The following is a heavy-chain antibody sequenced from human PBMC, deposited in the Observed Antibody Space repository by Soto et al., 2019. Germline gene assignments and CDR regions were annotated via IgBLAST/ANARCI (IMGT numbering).Heavy chain of an antibody. J-gene: IGHJ4*02. Sequence: QLQLQESGPGLVKPSETLSLTCTVSGGSISSSSYYWGWIRQPPGKGLEWIGSIYYSGSTYYNPSLKSRVTISVDTSKNQFSRKLSSVTAADTAVYYCARHGVVAVAGYIDYWGQGTLVTVSS. CDR2: IYYSGST. D-gene: IGHD6-19*01. V-gene: IGHV4-39*01. CDR3: ARHGVVAVAGYIDY. CDR1: GGSISSSSYY.